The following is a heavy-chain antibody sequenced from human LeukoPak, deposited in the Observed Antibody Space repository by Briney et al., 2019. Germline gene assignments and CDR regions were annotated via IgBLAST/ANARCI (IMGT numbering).Heavy chain of an antibody. CDR3: APAGYPRDSSGSYYFDY. CDR1: GYTFTGYY. J-gene: IGHJ4*02. V-gene: IGHV1-2*02. D-gene: IGHD3-22*01. Sequence: ASVKVSCKASGYTFTGYYIHWVRQAPEQGLEWMGWINPNSGGTKYAQKFQGRVTMTRDTSINTAYMELSRLRSDDTAVYYCAPAGYPRDSSGSYYFDYWGQGTLVTVSS. CDR2: INPNSGGT.